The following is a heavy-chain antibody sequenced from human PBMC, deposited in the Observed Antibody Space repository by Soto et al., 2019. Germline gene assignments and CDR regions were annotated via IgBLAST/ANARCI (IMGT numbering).Heavy chain of an antibody. CDR2: ISANDVGT. D-gene: IGHD1-20*01. J-gene: IGHJ4*02. Sequence: VRLLESGGGVVQPGGSLRLSCEASGFTLRNYAMTWIRQAPGKGLEWVSLISANDVGTYYAESVKTRFTISTDQSRNTVYLQMDSLRADDTAIYYCAKAKNDYNWDNRPPFDYWGQGTLVTVSS. CDR1: GFTLRNYA. CDR3: AKAKNDYNWDNRPPFDY. V-gene: IGHV3-23*01.